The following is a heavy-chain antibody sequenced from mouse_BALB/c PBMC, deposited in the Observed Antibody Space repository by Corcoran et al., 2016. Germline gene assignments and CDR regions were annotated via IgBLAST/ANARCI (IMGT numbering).Heavy chain of an antibody. CDR1: GYTFTNSG. CDR3: AKWGTTMITIYFYY. CDR2: INTYTGEP. V-gene: IGHV9-1*02. D-gene: IGHD2-4*01. J-gene: IGHJ2*01. Sequence: QIQLVQSGPALKKHGETVKISCKASGYTFTNSGMNWVKQAPGKGLKWMGWINTYTGEPTYADDFKGRFAFSLETSASTAYLQISNLKNEDMATYFCAKWGTTMITIYFYYWGQGTTLTVSS.